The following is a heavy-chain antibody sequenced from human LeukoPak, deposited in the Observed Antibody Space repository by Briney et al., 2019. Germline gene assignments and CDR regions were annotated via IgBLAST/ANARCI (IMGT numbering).Heavy chain of an antibody. D-gene: IGHD6-19*01. CDR3: GSGYSSGSDAFDI. J-gene: IGHJ3*02. CDR2: ISSSSSYI. Sequence: PGGSLRLSCAASGFTFSSYSMNSLRQAPGKGLEWVSSISSSSSYIYYAHSVKGRFTISRDNTKNSLYLQMSSLRAEDTAVNYCGSGYSSGSDAFDIWGQGTMVTVSS. V-gene: IGHV3-21*01. CDR1: GFTFSSYS.